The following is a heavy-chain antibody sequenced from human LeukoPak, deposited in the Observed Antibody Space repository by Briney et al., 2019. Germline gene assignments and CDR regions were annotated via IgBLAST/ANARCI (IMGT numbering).Heavy chain of an antibody. J-gene: IGHJ4*02. CDR2: IESKSYGGTT. Sequence: PGGPLRLSCTASGFTFGDYAMSWVRQAPGKGLEWVGFIESKSYGGTTEYAASVNDRFNISRDDSKSVTYLQMNSLKTEDTAVYYCARPPSTLPAVIPDYWGQGTLVTVSS. V-gene: IGHV3-49*04. D-gene: IGHD2-2*01. CDR1: GFTFGDYA. CDR3: ARPPSTLPAVIPDY.